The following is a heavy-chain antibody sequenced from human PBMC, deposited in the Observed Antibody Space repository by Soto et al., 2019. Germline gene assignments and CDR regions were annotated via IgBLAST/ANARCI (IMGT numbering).Heavy chain of an antibody. D-gene: IGHD6-6*01. V-gene: IGHV3-30-3*01. J-gene: IGHJ6*02. Sequence: GGSLRLSCAASGFTFSSYAMHWVRQAPGKGLEWVAVISYDGSNKYYADSVKGRFTISRDNSKNTLYLQMNSLRAEDTAVYYCARDWGSSSPYYYYGMDVWGQGTTVTRLL. CDR3: ARDWGSSSPYYYYGMDV. CDR2: ISYDGSNK. CDR1: GFTFSSYA.